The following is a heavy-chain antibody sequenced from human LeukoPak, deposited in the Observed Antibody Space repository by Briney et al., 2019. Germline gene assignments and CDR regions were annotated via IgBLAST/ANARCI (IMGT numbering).Heavy chain of an antibody. V-gene: IGHV3-21*01. CDR3: GRVGDTAVLDY. Sequence: GGSLRLSCAASGFTFTSYSMNWVRQAPGKGLEWVSSISSSRSFIYYADSVKGRFTISRDNARNSLYLQMNSLRAEDTAVYYCGRVGDTAVLDYWGQGTLVTVSS. D-gene: IGHD5-18*01. J-gene: IGHJ4*02. CDR2: ISSSRSFI. CDR1: GFTFTSYS.